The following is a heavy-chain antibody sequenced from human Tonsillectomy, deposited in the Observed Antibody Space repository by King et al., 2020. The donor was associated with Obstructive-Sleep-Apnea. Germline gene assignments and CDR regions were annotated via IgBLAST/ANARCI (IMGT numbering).Heavy chain of an antibody. CDR3: ARDRRGYTYGEYYFDY. Sequence: QLVQSGGGLVQPGGSLRLSCAASGFTFSSYSMNWVRQAPGKGLEWVSYISSSSTTIYYSDSVKGRYTIPRDNATNSLYLQMNSLRAEDTAVFYWARDRRGYTYGEYYFDYWGQGTLVTVSS. CDR1: GFTFSSYS. CDR2: ISSSSTTI. V-gene: IGHV3-48*04. D-gene: IGHD5-18*01. J-gene: IGHJ4*02.